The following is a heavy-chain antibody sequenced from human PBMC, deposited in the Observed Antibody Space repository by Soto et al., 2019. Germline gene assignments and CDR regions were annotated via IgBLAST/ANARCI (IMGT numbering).Heavy chain of an antibody. CDR1: GFIISDCA. Sequence: EVQLVESGGGLVQPGGSLRLSCATSGFIISDCAMNWVRKAPGKGLEWVSYISSSSSVIDYADSVKGRFTVSRDNARNSLYLQINSLRAEDTAVYYCARDLSWGSNWYYYMDVWGKGTTVTVSS. CDR2: ISSSSSVI. J-gene: IGHJ6*03. V-gene: IGHV3-48*01. CDR3: ARDLSWGSNWYYYMDV. D-gene: IGHD7-27*01.